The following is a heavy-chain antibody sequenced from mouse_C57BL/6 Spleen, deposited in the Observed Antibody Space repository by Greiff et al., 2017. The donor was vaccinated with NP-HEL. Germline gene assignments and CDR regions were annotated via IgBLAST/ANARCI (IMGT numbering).Heavy chain of an antibody. CDR1: GFNIKDYY. V-gene: IGHV14-1*01. D-gene: IGHD3-2*02. Sequence: EVMLVESGAELVRPGASVKLSCTASGFNIKDYYMHWVKQRPEQGLEWIGRIDPEDGDTEYAPKFQGKATMTADTSSNTAYLQLSSLTSEDTAVYYCTTRQRRLQGAMDYWGQGTSVTVSS. J-gene: IGHJ4*01. CDR2: IDPEDGDT. CDR3: TTRQRRLQGAMDY.